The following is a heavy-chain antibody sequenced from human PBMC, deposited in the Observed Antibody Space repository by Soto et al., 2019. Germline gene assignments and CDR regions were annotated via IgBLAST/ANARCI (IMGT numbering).Heavy chain of an antibody. CDR2: IRYDRSNI. CDR1: GFTFSDYY. Sequence: PGGSLRLSCAASGFTFSDYYMSWIRQAPGKGLEWVSYIRYDRSNIFYADSVKGRFTISRDNSKNTLYLQMNSLRAEDTAVYYCARVPSSSGRAHFDYWGQGTLVTVSS. D-gene: IGHD2-15*01. J-gene: IGHJ4*02. V-gene: IGHV3-30*02. CDR3: ARVPSSSGRAHFDY.